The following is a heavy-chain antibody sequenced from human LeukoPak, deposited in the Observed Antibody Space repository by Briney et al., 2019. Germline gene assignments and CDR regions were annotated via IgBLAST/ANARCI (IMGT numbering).Heavy chain of an antibody. J-gene: IGHJ4*02. CDR2: IDPSDSYT. Sequence: GESLKISCKGSGYSFTSYWISWVRQMPGRGLQWMGRIDPSDSYTNYSPSFQGHVTISADGSISTAYLQWSSLKASDTAMYYCARRSYSSSWGLDYWGQGTLVTASS. CDR1: GYSFTSYW. CDR3: ARRSYSSSWGLDY. D-gene: IGHD6-13*01. V-gene: IGHV5-10-1*01.